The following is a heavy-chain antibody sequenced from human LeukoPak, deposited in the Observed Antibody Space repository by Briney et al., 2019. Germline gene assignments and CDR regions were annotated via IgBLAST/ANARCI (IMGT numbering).Heavy chain of an antibody. CDR2: IWAEGTKK. CDR3: ARDIGTSSHYGWFDP. V-gene: IGHV3-33*01. J-gene: IGHJ5*02. Sequence: PGGSLRLSCATSGFTFSNYGMHWVRQAPGKGLEWVAVIWAEGTKKYYGDSVKGRFTISRDTSKNTVYLQMNSLRAEDTAVYYCARDIGTSSHYGWFDPWGQGTLVTVSS. CDR1: GFTFSNYG. D-gene: IGHD1-1*01.